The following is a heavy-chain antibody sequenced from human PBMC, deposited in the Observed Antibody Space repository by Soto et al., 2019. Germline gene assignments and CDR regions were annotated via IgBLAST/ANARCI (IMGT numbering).Heavy chain of an antibody. CDR3: ARDLLGFGYTHGDV. CDR2: IIPIDATV. CDR1: GGTFSNYA. V-gene: IGHV1-69*12. Sequence: QVQLVQSGAEVKKPGSSVKVSCKASGGTFSNYALISWVRQAPGQGLEWMGGIIPIDATVNYAQKFQGRITITADESTTTAYMDRGSLRSDDTAVYYCARDLLGFGYTHGDVGGQGTTVTVSS. J-gene: IGHJ6*01. D-gene: IGHD3-10*01.